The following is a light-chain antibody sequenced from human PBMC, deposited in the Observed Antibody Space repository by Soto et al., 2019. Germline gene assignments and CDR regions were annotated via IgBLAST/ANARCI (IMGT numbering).Light chain of an antibody. CDR2: GAS. J-gene: IGKJ4*01. CDR3: QKYNSWPLT. CDR1: QSIRSN. Sequence: EIVMTQSPATLSVSPGERVTLSCRASQSIRSNLAWYQQQPGQTPRLLIYGASTRATDIPARFSGSGSGTEFTLTVSSLQSEDFAVYYCQKYNSWPLTFSGGTKVEIK. V-gene: IGKV3D-15*01.